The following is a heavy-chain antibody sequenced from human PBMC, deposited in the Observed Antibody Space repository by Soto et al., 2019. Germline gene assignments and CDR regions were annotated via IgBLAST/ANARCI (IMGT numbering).Heavy chain of an antibody. J-gene: IGHJ5*02. V-gene: IGHV4-34*01. CDR3: ATRITVFGLLIPPFDH. D-gene: IGHD3-3*01. CDR2: IDHTGGT. Sequence: XETLSLTCAVYGWSVNGYYWNWIRKPPGKGLDWIGEIDHTGGTHYNPSLKSRVTMSVDTSKNQFSLRLSSVTAADTAIYYCATRITVFGLLIPPFDHWGQGTQVTVSS. CDR1: GWSVNGYY.